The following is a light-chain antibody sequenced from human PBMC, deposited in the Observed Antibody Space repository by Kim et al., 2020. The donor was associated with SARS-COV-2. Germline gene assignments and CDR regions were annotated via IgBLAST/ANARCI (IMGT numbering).Light chain of an antibody. J-gene: IGLJ1*01. CDR2: GKN. Sequence: LGPTDRITCQGDTLRSYYANWYQQKPGQAPLPLIYGKNNRPSGIPDRFSGSSSGNTASSTITGAQAEDEADYYCNSRDSSDDHLYVFGTGTKVTVL. CDR1: TLRSYY. CDR3: NSRDSSDDHLYV. V-gene: IGLV3-19*01.